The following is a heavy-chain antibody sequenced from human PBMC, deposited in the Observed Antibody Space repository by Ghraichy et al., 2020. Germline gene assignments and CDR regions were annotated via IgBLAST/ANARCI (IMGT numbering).Heavy chain of an antibody. CDR1: GGSFSGYY. J-gene: IGHJ4*02. CDR2: INHSGST. V-gene: IGHV4-34*01. D-gene: IGHD2-15*01. CDR3: ARGLPDEPSGCPPDY. Sequence: SETLSLTCTVYGGSFSGYYWNWIRQPPGKGLEWIGEINHSGSTNYNPSLKSRVTISVDTSKNQFSLKLSSVTAADTAVYYCARGLPDEPSGCPPDYWGQGTLVTVSS.